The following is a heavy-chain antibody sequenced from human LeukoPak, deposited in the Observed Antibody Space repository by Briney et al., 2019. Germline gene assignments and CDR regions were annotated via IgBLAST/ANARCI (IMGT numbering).Heavy chain of an antibody. CDR3: ARGTVFGWLD. D-gene: IGHD3-3*01. CDR1: GFMFSNYA. V-gene: IGHV3-48*04. Sequence: GGSLRLSCTASGFMFSNYAMTWVRQAPGKGLEWVSYISSSSSTIYYADSVKGRFTISRDDAKNSLSLQMNSLRAEDTAVYYCARGTVFGWLDWGQGTLVTVSS. J-gene: IGHJ4*02. CDR2: ISSSSSTI.